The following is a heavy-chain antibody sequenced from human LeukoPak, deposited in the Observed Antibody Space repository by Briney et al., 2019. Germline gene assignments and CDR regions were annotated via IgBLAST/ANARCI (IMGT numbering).Heavy chain of an antibody. Sequence: GGSLRLSCAASGFTFSSHAMSWVRQAPGKGLEWVSAISGSGGSTYYADSVKGRFTISRDNSKNTLYLQMNSLRAEDTAVYYCAKTGIEYYDILTGYYQYNWFDPWGQGTLVTVSS. CDR3: AKTGIEYYDILTGYYQYNWFDP. CDR2: ISGSGGST. CDR1: GFTFSSHA. D-gene: IGHD3-9*01. J-gene: IGHJ5*02. V-gene: IGHV3-23*01.